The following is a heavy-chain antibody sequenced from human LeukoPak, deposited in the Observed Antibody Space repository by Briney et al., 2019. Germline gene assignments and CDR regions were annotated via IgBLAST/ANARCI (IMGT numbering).Heavy chain of an antibody. J-gene: IGHJ6*04. V-gene: IGHV3-30*18. CDR3: AKDRYGYYYGMDV. D-gene: IGHD5-18*01. CDR2: ISYDGSNK. CDR1: GFTFSSYG. Sequence: GGSLRLSCAASGFTFSSYGMHWVRQAPGKGLEWVAVISYDGSNKYYADSVKGRFTISRDNSKNTLCLQMNSLRAEDTAVYYCAKDRYGYYYGMDVWGKGTMVTVSS.